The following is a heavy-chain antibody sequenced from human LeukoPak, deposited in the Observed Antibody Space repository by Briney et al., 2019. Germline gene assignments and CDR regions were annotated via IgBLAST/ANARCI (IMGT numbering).Heavy chain of an antibody. CDR2: IYHSGST. D-gene: IGHD3-16*01. J-gene: IGHJ4*02. Sequence: SETLSLTCAVSGYSISSGYYWGWIRQAPGKGLEWIGSIYHSGSTYYNPSLKSRVTISVDTSKNQFSLKLSSVTAADTAVYYCARRNYGDLDYWGQGTLVTVSS. CDR1: GYSISSGYY. CDR3: ARRNYGDLDY. V-gene: IGHV4-38-2*01.